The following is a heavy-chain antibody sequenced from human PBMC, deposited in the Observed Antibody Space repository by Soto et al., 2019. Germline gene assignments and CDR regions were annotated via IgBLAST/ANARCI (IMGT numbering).Heavy chain of an antibody. CDR2: ISVYNGNT. CDR3: ARDAPYIGKYYVPDC. Sequence: QVQLVQSGAEVKKPGASVKVSCKASGYTFTSYGISWVRQAPGQGLEWMGWISVYNGNTNYAQKLQGRVTMTTDTSTITVYMELRSLRSDDTAVYHFARDAPYIGKYYVPDCWGQGTLVTVSS. J-gene: IGHJ4*02. D-gene: IGHD1-26*01. V-gene: IGHV1-18*01. CDR1: GYTFTSYG.